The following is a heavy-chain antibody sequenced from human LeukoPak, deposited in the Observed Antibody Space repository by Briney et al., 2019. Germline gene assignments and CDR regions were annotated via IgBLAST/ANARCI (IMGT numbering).Heavy chain of an antibody. CDR1: GFTFDDYA. CDR3: ASRETKTDY. D-gene: IGHD1-26*01. Sequence: PGXSLRLSCAASGFTFDDYAMHWVRQAPGKGLEWVSLISGDGGSTYYADSVKGRFTISRDNSKNSLYLQMNSLRTEDTALYYCASRETKTDYWGQGTLVTVSS. J-gene: IGHJ4*02. CDR2: ISGDGGST. V-gene: IGHV3-43*02.